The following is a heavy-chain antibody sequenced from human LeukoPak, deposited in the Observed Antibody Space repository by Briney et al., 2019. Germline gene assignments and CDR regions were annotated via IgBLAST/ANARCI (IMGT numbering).Heavy chain of an antibody. V-gene: IGHV3-23*01. CDR3: AKGLAAAGTPEGWFDP. J-gene: IGHJ5*02. CDR1: GFTFSSYA. Sequence: GGSLRLSCAASGFTFSSYAMSWVRQAPGKGLEWVSAISGSGGSTYYADSVKGRFAISRDNSKNTLYLQMNSLRAEDTAVYYCAKGLAAAGTPEGWFDPWGQGTLVTVSS. D-gene: IGHD6-13*01. CDR2: ISGSGGST.